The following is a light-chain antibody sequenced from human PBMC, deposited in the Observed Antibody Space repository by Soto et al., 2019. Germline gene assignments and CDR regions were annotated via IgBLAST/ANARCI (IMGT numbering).Light chain of an antibody. V-gene: IGLV2-14*01. CDR1: SSDVCCYNY. CDR3: SSYTSSSPYV. Sequence: QSVLTQPASVSGSPGQSITISCTGTSSDVCCYNYVSWYQQHPGKAPKLMIYDVSNRPSGVSNRFSGSKSGNTASLTISWLQAEDEADYYCSSYTSSSPYVFGTGTKVTVL. J-gene: IGLJ1*01. CDR2: DVS.